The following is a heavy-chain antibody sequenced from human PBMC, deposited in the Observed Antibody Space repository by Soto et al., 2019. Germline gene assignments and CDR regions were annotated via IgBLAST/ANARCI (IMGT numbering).Heavy chain of an antibody. Sequence: WVSLRLSWAVSGFTFCYYGMHWVRQAPGKGLEWVAVMSYAGNYKYYADSVKGRFTISRDISGNTLFLQMNSLRIEDTAVYFFATEMYPRTGLNSSAPWGDYWGKGPLVTVSS. CDR1: GFTFCYYG. V-gene: IGHV3-30*03. CDR3: ATEMYPRTGLNSSAPWGDY. D-gene: IGHD3-16*01. J-gene: IGHJ4*02. CDR2: MSYAGNYK.